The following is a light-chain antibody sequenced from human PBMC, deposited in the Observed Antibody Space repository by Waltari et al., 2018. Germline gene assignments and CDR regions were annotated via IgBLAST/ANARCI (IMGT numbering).Light chain of an antibody. Sequence: SFELTQSPSVSVSLGQTATITCAGDKLGSKYVSWYKQKPGQSPVLVVYQENRRPSWIPERFSGSKAGSTATLIIGGTQSMDEADYYCQAWDSTTAVFGGGTKLTVL. CDR1: KLGSKY. CDR2: QEN. V-gene: IGLV3-1*01. CDR3: QAWDSTTAV. J-gene: IGLJ2*01.